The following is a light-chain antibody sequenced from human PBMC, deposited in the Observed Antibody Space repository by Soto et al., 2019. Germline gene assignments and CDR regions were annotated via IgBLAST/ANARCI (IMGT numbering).Light chain of an antibody. V-gene: IGLV2-14*01. J-gene: IGLJ2*01. CDR2: DVS. Sequence: QSALTQPASVSGSPGQSITISCTGTSSDVGGYNYVSWYQQHPGKAPKLMIYDVSNRPSGVSNRFSGSKSGNTASLTISGLQAEDEADYYCSSYTSSSTLLFGGGTKLNVL. CDR1: SSDVGGYNY. CDR3: SSYTSSSTLL.